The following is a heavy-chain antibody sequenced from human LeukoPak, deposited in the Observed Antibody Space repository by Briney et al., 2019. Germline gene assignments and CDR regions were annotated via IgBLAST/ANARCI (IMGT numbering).Heavy chain of an antibody. CDR2: INPNSGGT. D-gene: IGHD3-22*01. CDR1: GYTFTGYY. CDR3: ARVHPFGWLPHAP. J-gene: IGHJ5*02. Sequence: ASVKVSCKASGYTFTGYYMHWVRQAPGQGLEWMGWINPNSGGTNYAQKFQGRVTLTRDTSISTAYMELSRLRSDDTAVYYCARVHPFGWLPHAPWGQGTLVTVSS. V-gene: IGHV1-2*02.